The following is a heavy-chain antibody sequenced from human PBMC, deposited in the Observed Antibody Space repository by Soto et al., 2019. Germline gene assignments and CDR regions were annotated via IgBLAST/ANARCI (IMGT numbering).Heavy chain of an antibody. CDR1: GYTFNSYY. CDR2: INPNSDVT. D-gene: IGHD3-16*01. Sequence: ASVKVSCKASGYTFNSYYMHWVRQAPGQGLEWMGWINPNSDVTGYAQSFQGRVTMTRDMSMTTAYMDLTRLRSDDTAVYYCVRVGLNRNYDFDFWGQGTLVTSPQ. J-gene: IGHJ4*02. CDR3: VRVGLNRNYDFDF. V-gene: IGHV1-2*02.